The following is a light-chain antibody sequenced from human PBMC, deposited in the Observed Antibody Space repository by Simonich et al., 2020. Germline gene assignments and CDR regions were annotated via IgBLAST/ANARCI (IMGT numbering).Light chain of an antibody. V-gene: IGLV1-44*01. CDR2: RNN. Sequence: QSVLTQPPSASGTPGQRVTISCSGSSSNIGSNTVNWYQQPPGTAPKLLIYRNNRRPSGVPDRFSGSKSGTSASLAISGLQSEDEADYYCAAWDDSLNGWVFGGGTKLTVL. CDR1: SSNIGSNT. CDR3: AAWDDSLNGWV. J-gene: IGLJ3*02.